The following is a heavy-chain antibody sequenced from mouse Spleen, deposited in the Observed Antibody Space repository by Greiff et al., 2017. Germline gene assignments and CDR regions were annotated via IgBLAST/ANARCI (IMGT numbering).Heavy chain of an antibody. J-gene: IGHJ2*01. CDR3: ASVPLTGLDY. Sequence: EVKLMESGGGLVKPGGSLKLSCAASGFTFSSYAMSWVRQTPEKRLEWVATISSGGSYTYYPDSVKGRFTISRDNAKNTLYLQMSSLRSEDTAMYYCASVPLTGLDYWGQGTTLTVSS. D-gene: IGHD4-1*01. CDR2: ISSGGSYT. V-gene: IGHV5-9-1*01. CDR1: GFTFSSYA.